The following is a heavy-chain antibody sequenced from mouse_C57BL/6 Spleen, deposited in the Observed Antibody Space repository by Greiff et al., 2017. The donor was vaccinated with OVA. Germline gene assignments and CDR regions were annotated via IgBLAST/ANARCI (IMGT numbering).Heavy chain of an antibody. J-gene: IGHJ2*01. D-gene: IGHD1-1*01. CDR3: ARWYYGTGYFDY. CDR2: IDPSDSET. V-gene: IGHV1-52*01. CDR1: GYTFTSYW. Sequence: QVQLQQPGAELVRPGYSVKLSCKASGYTFTSYWMHWVKQRPIQGLEWIGNIDPSDSETHYNQKFKDKATLTVDKSSSTAYMQLSSLTSEDSAVYYCARWYYGTGYFDYWGQGTTLTVSS.